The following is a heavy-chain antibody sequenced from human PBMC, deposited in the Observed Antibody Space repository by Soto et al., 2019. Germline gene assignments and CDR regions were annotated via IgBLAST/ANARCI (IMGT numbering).Heavy chain of an antibody. CDR2: INPNSGGT. J-gene: IGHJ6*03. CDR1: GYTFTGYY. V-gene: IGHV1-2*02. D-gene: IGHD3-22*01. Sequence: ASVKVSCKASGYTFTGYYMHWVRQAPGQGLEWMGWINPNSGGTNYAQKFQGRVTMTRDTSISTAYMELSRLRSDDTAVYYCARVLGFTYDSSGFMDVWGKGTTVTVSS. CDR3: ARVLGFTYDSSGFMDV.